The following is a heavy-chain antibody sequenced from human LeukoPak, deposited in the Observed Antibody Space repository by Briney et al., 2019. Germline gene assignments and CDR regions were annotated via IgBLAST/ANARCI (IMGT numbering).Heavy chain of an antibody. CDR3: AKDLGGSATTV. CDR2: ISWSGDRM. CDR1: GFTFEDHV. J-gene: IGHJ4*02. Sequence: GRSLGLSCAASGFTFEDHVMHWVRQAPGKGLERVSSISWSGDRMGYADAVKGRFTISRDNAKNSLFLQMNSLRVEDTALYYCAKDLGGSATTVWGQGTLVTVSS. D-gene: IGHD2-2*01. V-gene: IGHV3-9*01.